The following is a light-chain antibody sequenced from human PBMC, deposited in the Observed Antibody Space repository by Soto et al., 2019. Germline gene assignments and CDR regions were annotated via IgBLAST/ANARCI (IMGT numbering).Light chain of an antibody. J-gene: IGKJ4*01. CDR1: QDISNY. CDR3: QKYNTAPLT. Sequence: DVQMTQSPSSLSASIGDRVTITCRASQDISNYVAWYQQKPGKIPELLFYSASTLQSGVPSRFSGSGSGTDFTLTISSLQPEDVATYYCQKYNTAPLTFGGGTKVEVK. V-gene: IGKV1-27*01. CDR2: SAS.